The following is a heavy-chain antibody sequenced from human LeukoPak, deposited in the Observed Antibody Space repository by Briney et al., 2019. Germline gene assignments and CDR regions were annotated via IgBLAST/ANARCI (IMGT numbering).Heavy chain of an antibody. V-gene: IGHV4-34*01. D-gene: IGHD5-12*01. Sequence: PSETLSLTCAVYGGSFSGYYWSWIRQPPGKGLEWIGEVNHSGSTNYNPSLKSRVTMSGDTSKNQFSLELRSVTAADTAVYYCARHAESGYDRFDLWGQGTLVTVSS. CDR2: VNHSGST. J-gene: IGHJ5*02. CDR1: GGSFSGYY. CDR3: ARHAESGYDRFDL.